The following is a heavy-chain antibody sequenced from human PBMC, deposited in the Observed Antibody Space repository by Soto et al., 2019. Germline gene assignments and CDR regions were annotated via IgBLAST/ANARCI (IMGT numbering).Heavy chain of an antibody. CDR2: ISAYNGNT. D-gene: IGHD2-2*01. CDR3: ARDEPVVPAASRLDP. V-gene: IGHV1-18*04. CDR1: GYSFISNG. J-gene: IGHJ5*02. Sequence: VASVKVSCKASGYSFISNGVTWVRQAPGQGLEWMGWISAYNGNTKYAQKLQGRLTMTTDTSTNTAYMELRSLRSDDTAVYYCARDEPVVPAASRLDPWGQGTLVTVSS.